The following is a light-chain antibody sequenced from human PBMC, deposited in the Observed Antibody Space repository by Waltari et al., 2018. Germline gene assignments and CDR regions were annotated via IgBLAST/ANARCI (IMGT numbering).Light chain of an antibody. CDR1: SSDVGTYNL. CDR2: EVT. V-gene: IGLV2-23*02. CDR3: CSYNDGPYV. J-gene: IGLJ1*01. Sequence: QSALTQPASVSGSPGQSITISCTGTSSDVGTYNLVSWYQQHPGKAPKLMIYEVTRRPSGVSSRFSASRSGNTASLTISGLQAEDEADYYCCSYNDGPYVFGTGTKV.